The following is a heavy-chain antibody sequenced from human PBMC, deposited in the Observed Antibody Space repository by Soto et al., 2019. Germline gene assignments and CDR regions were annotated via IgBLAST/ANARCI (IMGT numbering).Heavy chain of an antibody. Sequence: QAQLVQSESEVEKPGASVKVSCKTSGFTFGDYGITWVRQAPGQGLEWMGWISGHNGFTNYAQKLQDRVIMTTDTSTTTAYMELRSLTSDDTAIYYCARDLGVQPGGCGRCSMAYWGQGTLVTVSS. D-gene: IGHD6-19*01. CDR1: GFTFGDYG. CDR3: ARDLGVQPGGCGRCSMAY. V-gene: IGHV1-18*01. J-gene: IGHJ4*02. CDR2: ISGHNGFT.